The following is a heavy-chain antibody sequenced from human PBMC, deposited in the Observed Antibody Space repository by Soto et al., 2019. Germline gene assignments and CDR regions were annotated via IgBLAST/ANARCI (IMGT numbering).Heavy chain of an antibody. V-gene: IGHV1-18*04. CDR2: ISAYNGNT. CDR1: GYTFTNYS. D-gene: IGHD3-10*01. Sequence: ASVKVSCKASGYTFTNYSISWVRQAPGQGLEWMGWISAYNGNTNYAQKLQGRVTMTTDTSTGTAYMELRSLRSDDTAVYYCARGAYYYGSGSYYPRYYGMDVWGQGTTVTVSS. J-gene: IGHJ6*02. CDR3: ARGAYYYGSGSYYPRYYGMDV.